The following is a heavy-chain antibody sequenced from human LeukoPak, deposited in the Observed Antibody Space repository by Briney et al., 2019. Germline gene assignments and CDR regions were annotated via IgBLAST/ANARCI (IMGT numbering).Heavy chain of an antibody. CDR3: ARDRRSGSYYSYFDY. J-gene: IGHJ4*02. D-gene: IGHD3-10*01. CDR1: GGSISSSSYY. CDR2: IYYSGST. Sequence: PSETLSLTCTVSGGSISSSSYYWGWIRQPPGKGLEWIGSIYYSGSTYYNPSLKSRVTISVDTSKNQFSLKLSSVTAADTAVYYCARDRRSGSYYSYFDYWGQGTLVTVSS. V-gene: IGHV4-39*07.